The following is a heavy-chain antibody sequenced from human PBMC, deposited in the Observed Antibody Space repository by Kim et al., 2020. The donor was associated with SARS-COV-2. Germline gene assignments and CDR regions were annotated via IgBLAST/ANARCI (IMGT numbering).Heavy chain of an antibody. Sequence: GGSLRLSCAASGFTFRTHNMNWVRQAPGKGLEWVSQIAPNSRSTYYADSVKGRFTISRDNDKTSLFLQMSSLRDEDTAVYFCVRDYLYAFDVWGQGTMITVSS. CDR1: GFTFRTHN. V-gene: IGHV3-48*02. J-gene: IGHJ3*01. D-gene: IGHD3-16*02. CDR2: IAPNSRST. CDR3: VRDYLYAFDV.